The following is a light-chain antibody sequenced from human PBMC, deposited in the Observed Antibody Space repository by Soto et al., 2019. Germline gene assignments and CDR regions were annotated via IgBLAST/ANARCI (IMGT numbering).Light chain of an antibody. J-gene: IGKJ5*01. CDR3: QQYGNLIT. CDR2: GAS. V-gene: IGKV3-20*01. CDR1: QSVNNSY. Sequence: EIVLTQSPGTLSLSPGEGVTLSCRASQSVNNSYLAWYQQKPGQAPRLLIYGASSRATGIPDRFSGSGSGTDFTLTISRLEPQDFAVYYCQQYGNLITFGQGTRLEIK.